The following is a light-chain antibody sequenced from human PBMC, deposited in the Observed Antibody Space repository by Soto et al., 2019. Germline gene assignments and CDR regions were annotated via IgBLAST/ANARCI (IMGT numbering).Light chain of an antibody. V-gene: IGLV2-14*01. CDR3: SSYTSSSTLDV. CDR1: SSDVCGYNY. CDR2: DVS. J-gene: IGLJ1*01. Sequence: QSALTQPASVSGSPGQSITISCTGTSSDVCGYNYGSWYQQHPGTVSKLMIYDVSNRPSGVSNRFCGSKSGNTASLNISGLQAEYEADDYCSSYTSSSTLDVFGTGTKLTVL.